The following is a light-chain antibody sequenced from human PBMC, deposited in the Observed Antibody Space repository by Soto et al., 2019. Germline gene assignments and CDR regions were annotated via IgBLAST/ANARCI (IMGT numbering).Light chain of an antibody. CDR2: GNN. Sequence: QSVLTQPPAASGTPGQRVTISCSGSTSNIGNNNVNWYQHLPGTAPKLLIYGNNQRPSGVPDRFSGSKSGTSASLAISGLQPEDEADYYCALWDDSLNGRVFGGGTKLT. V-gene: IGLV1-44*01. CDR3: ALWDDSLNGRV. J-gene: IGLJ2*01. CDR1: TSNIGNNN.